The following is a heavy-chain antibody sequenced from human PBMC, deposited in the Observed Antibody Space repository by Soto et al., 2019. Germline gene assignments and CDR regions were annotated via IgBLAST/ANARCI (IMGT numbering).Heavy chain of an antibody. J-gene: IGHJ6*02. V-gene: IGHV1-46*01. CDR2: INPNGGST. Sequence: QVQLVQSGAEVKKPGASVKVSCRASGYTFTTYHIHWVRQAPGQGLEWMGIINPNGGSTNYVQKFQGRVTMTSDTSTSTVYMELSSLRSEDTAVYYCAREGPSYYDSSGSLDVWGQGTTVTVSS. D-gene: IGHD3-22*01. CDR1: GYTFTTYH. CDR3: AREGPSYYDSSGSLDV.